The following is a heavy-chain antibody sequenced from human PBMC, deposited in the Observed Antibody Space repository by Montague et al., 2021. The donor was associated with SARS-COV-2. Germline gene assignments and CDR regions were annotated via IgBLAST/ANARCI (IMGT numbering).Heavy chain of an antibody. V-gene: IGHV4-31*03. CDR1: GGSISSGGYY. CDR2: IYYSGST. Sequence: TLSLTCTVSGGSISSGGYYWSWIRQHPGKDLEWIGYIYYSGSTYYNPSLKSRVTISVDTSRNQFSLKLSSVTAADTAVYYCARDVGWYSSSWFDYWGQGTLVTVSS. J-gene: IGHJ4*02. CDR3: ARDVGWYSSSWFDY. D-gene: IGHD6-13*01.